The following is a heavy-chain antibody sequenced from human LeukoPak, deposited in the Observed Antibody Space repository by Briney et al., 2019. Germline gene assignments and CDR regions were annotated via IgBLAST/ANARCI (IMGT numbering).Heavy chain of an antibody. J-gene: IGHJ4*02. CDR1: GFTFSSYG. CDR2: ISYDGSNK. V-gene: IGHV3-30*18. D-gene: IGHD4-23*01. Sequence: GGSLRLSCAASGFTFSSYGMHWVRQAPGKGLEWVAVISYDGSNKYYADSVKGRFTISRDNSKNTLYLQMNSLRAEDTAVYYCAKLGTYGGNGLFDYWGQGTLVTVSS. CDR3: AKLGTYGGNGLFDY.